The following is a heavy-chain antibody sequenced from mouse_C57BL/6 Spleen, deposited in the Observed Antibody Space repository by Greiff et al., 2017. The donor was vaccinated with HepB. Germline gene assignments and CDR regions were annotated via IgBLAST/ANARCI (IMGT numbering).Heavy chain of an antibody. V-gene: IGHV1-22*01. CDR2: INPNNGGT. Sequence: VQLQQSGPELVKPGASVKMSCKASGYTFTDYNMHWVKQSHGKSLEWIGYINPNNGGTSYNQKFKGKATLTVNKSSSTAYMELRILTSEDSAVYYCARSRWLLYAMDYWGQGTSVTVSS. CDR3: ARSRWLLYAMDY. J-gene: IGHJ4*01. D-gene: IGHD2-3*01. CDR1: GYTFTDYN.